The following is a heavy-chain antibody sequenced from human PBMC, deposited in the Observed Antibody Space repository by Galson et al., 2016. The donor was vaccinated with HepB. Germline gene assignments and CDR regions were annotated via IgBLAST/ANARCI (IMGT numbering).Heavy chain of an antibody. CDR3: AKDISTSSLVVVVTAADY. D-gene: IGHD2-15*01. CDR2: ISGIGST. V-gene: IGHV3-23*01. Sequence: SLRLSCAASGFTFSTYAMTWVRQAPGKGLEWLSGISGIGSTYHADSVKGRFTISRDNSENTLYLQMNSLRAEDTAIYYCAKDISTSSLVVVVTAADYWGQGTLVTVSS. J-gene: IGHJ4*02. CDR1: GFTFSTYA.